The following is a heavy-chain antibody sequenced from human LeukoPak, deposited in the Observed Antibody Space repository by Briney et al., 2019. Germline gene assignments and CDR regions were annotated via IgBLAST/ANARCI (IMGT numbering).Heavy chain of an antibody. CDR3: ARVVVSPAPPYMDV. J-gene: IGHJ6*03. CDR2: ISSGGSVK. CDR1: GFTFSDYY. V-gene: IGHV3-11*01. D-gene: IGHD2-2*01. Sequence: GGSLRLSCAASGFTFSDYYMSWVRQAPGKGLEGVSYISSGGSVKYYGDSVKGRVTISRDNAKHSLYLQMNSLRAEDTAVYYCARVVVSPAPPYMDVWGKGTTVTVSS.